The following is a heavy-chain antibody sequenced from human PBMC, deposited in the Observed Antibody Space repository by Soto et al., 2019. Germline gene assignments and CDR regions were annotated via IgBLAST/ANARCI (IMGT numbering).Heavy chain of an antibody. D-gene: IGHD5-18*01. CDR1: GFTFSSYG. Sequence: QVPLVESGGGVVQPGRSLRLPCAASGFTFSSYGMHWVRQAPGKGLEWVAVISYDGSNKYYADSVKGRFTISRDNSKNTLYLQMNSLRAEDTAVYYCAKDLGYRDYFDYWGQGTLVTVSS. V-gene: IGHV3-30*18. J-gene: IGHJ4*02. CDR2: ISYDGSNK. CDR3: AKDLGYRDYFDY.